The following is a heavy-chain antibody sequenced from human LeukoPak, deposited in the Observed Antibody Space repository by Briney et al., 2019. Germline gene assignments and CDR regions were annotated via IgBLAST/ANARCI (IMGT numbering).Heavy chain of an antibody. CDR3: ARADTYGGYVPY. Sequence: ASVKVSCKASGYTFTGYYMHWVRQAPGQGLEWMGRINPNSGGTNYAQKFQGRVTMTRDTSISTAYMELSRLRSDDTAVYYCARADTYGGYVPYWGQGTLVTVSS. J-gene: IGHJ4*02. CDR1: GYTFTGYY. D-gene: IGHD4-17*01. V-gene: IGHV1-2*06. CDR2: INPNSGGT.